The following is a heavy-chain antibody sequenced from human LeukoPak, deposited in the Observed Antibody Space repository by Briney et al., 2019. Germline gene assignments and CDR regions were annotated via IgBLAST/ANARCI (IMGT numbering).Heavy chain of an antibody. V-gene: IGHV3-23*01. D-gene: IGHD1-26*01. CDR3: AKDRTVGASYWYFDL. CDR2: TSSSGSGDNT. Sequence: GGSLRLSCAASGFTFSSYAMSWVRQAPGKGLEWVSGTSSSGSGDNTYYADSVKGRFTISRDSSKNTLFLHMNTLRAEDTAIYYCAKDRTVGASYWYFDLWGCGTLVTVSS. CDR1: GFTFSSYA. J-gene: IGHJ2*01.